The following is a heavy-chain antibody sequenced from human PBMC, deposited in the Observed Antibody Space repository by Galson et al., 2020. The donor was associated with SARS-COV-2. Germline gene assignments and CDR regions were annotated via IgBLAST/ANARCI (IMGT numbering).Heavy chain of an antibody. D-gene: IGHD3-10*01. CDR1: GYTLTELS. CDR2: FDPEDGET. CDR3: ATSGSPFGELRWFDP. J-gene: IGHJ5*02. V-gene: IGHV1-24*01. Sequence: ASVTVSCKVSGYTLTELSMHWVRQAPGKGLEWMGGFDPEDGETIYAQKFQGRVTMTEDTSTDTAYMELSSLRSEDTAVYYCATSGSPFGELRWFDPWGQGTLVTVSS.